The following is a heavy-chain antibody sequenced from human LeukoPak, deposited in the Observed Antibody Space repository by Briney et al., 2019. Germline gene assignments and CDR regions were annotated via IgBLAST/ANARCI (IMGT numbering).Heavy chain of an antibody. CDR1: GFTFGSYA. CDR3: ARSYSSGYPDYYYYGMDV. CDR2: ISYDGSNK. D-gene: IGHD6-19*01. J-gene: IGHJ6*02. Sequence: GGSLRLSCAASGFTFGSYAMHWVRQAPGKGLEWVAVISYDGSNKYYADSVKGRFTISRDNSKNTLYLQMNSLRAEDTAVYYCARSYSSGYPDYYYYGMDVWGQGTTVTVSS. V-gene: IGHV3-30-3*01.